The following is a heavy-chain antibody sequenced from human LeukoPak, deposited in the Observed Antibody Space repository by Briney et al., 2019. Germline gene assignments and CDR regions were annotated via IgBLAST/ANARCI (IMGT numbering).Heavy chain of an antibody. CDR2: INPNSGGT. CDR3: ASYYYDSSGPTQDAFDI. Sequence: ASVKVSCKASGYTFTGYYMHWVRQAPGQGLEWMGWINPNSGGTNYAQKFQGRVTMTRDTSISTAYMELSRLRSDDTAVYYCASYYYDSSGPTQDAFDIWGQGTMVTVSS. CDR1: GYTFTGYY. J-gene: IGHJ3*02. V-gene: IGHV1-2*02. D-gene: IGHD3-22*01.